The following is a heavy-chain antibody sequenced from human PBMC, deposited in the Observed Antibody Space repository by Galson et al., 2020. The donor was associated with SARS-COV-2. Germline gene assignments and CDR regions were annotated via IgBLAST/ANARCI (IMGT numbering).Heavy chain of an antibody. Sequence: GGSLRLSCAASGFTFSSCAMSWVRQAPGKGLEWVSLITAHADSTYYADSVKGRFTISRDNSKNTLYLQMSSLRVEDTALYYCAKEVGSAYGFDYFDYWGQGNLVTVSS. CDR3: AKEVGSAYGFDYFDY. D-gene: IGHD3-22*01. J-gene: IGHJ4*02. CDR1: GFTFSSCA. V-gene: IGHV3-23*01. CDR2: ITAHADST.